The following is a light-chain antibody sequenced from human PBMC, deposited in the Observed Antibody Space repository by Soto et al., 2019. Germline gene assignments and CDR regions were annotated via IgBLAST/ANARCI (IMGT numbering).Light chain of an antibody. CDR3: SSYRSSTTGV. CDR2: DVT. Sequence: QSVLTQPASVSGSPGQSITISCTGTSSDVGDNNYVSWYQQHPGKAPKLIIYDVTNRPSGVSNRFSGSKSGNTASLTISGLQAEDEADYYCSSYRSSTTGVFGGGTKVTVL. CDR1: SSDVGDNNY. V-gene: IGLV2-14*01. J-gene: IGLJ3*02.